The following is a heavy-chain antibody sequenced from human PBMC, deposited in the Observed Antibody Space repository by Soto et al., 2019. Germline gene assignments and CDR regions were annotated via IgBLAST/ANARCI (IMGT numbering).Heavy chain of an antibody. J-gene: IGHJ6*02. Sequence: QVQLVESGGGVVQPGRSLRLSCAASGFTFSSYAMHWVRQAPGKGLEWVAVISYDGSNKYYADSVKGRFTISRDNSKNTLYLQMNSLRAEDTAVYYCARDPITMLLGGYGMDVWGQGTTVTVSS. D-gene: IGHD3-10*02. CDR2: ISYDGSNK. CDR1: GFTFSSYA. V-gene: IGHV3-30-3*01. CDR3: ARDPITMLLGGYGMDV.